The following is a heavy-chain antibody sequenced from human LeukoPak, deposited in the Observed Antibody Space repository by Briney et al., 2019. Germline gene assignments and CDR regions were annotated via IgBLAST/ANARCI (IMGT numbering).Heavy chain of an antibody. CDR1: GFTFSRYW. V-gene: IGHV3-7*04. CDR3: ARDLVYCSSTSCYGGGYYGMDV. D-gene: IGHD2-2*01. Sequence: TGGSLRLSCAASGFTFSRYWMSWVRQAPGKGLEWVANIKQDGSEKYYVDSVKGRFTISRDNAKNSLYLQMNSLRAEDTAVYYCARDLVYCSSTSCYGGGYYGMDVWGQGTTVTVSS. J-gene: IGHJ6*02. CDR2: IKQDGSEK.